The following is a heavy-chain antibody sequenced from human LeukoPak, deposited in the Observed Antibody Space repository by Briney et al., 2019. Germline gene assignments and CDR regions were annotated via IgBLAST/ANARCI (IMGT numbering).Heavy chain of an antibody. Sequence: PSETLCLTCAVYGVSSSGYYWSWIRQPPGKGLEWIGEINHRVSANSNPSLKSRDTISVDTSKNQCSLKLRSVSTPDTDAYYCERDRSSHPLGDYGGFVVWGEGTMVIVSS. D-gene: IGHD4-23*01. CDR3: ERDRSSHPLGDYGGFVV. V-gene: IGHV4-34*01. J-gene: IGHJ3*01. CDR2: INHRVSA. CDR1: GVSSSGYY.